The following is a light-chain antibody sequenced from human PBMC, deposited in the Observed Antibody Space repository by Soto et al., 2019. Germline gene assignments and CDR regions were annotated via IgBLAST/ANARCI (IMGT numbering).Light chain of an antibody. CDR3: QQYNINSET. CDR2: QAS. Sequence: DIQMTQSPSTLSASVGDRVTITCRASQSISSWLAWYQQKPGKAPKLLIYQASSLESGVPSRFSGSGSGTEFTLAISSLQPEDFATYYCQQYNINSETFGQGTKVEIK. J-gene: IGKJ1*01. V-gene: IGKV1-5*03. CDR1: QSISSW.